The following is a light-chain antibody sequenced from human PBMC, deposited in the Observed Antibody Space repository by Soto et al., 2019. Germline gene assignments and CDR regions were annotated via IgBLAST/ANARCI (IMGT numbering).Light chain of an antibody. CDR1: QSVSSY. Sequence: IVLTQSPATLSLSPGERATLCCRASQSVSSYLAWYQQKPGQAPRLLIYGASSRATGIPDRFSGSGSGTDFTLTISRLEPEDFAVYYCQQYGSSPITFGQGTRLEIK. J-gene: IGKJ5*01. V-gene: IGKV3-20*01. CDR3: QQYGSSPIT. CDR2: GAS.